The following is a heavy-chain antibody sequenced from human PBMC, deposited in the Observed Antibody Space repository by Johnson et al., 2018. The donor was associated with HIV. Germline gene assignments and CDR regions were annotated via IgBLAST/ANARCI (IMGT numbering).Heavy chain of an antibody. V-gene: IGHV3-33*03. Sequence: MQLVESGGGVVQPGKSLRLSCAASGFTFSSYGMHWVRQAPGKGLEWVAVIWYDGSEKYYVDSVKGRFTISRDNAKNSLYLQMNSLRAEDTAVYYCATQYNYRQPFDIWGQGTMVTVSS. CDR3: ATQYNYRQPFDI. CDR1: GFTFSSYG. D-gene: IGHD1-1*01. J-gene: IGHJ3*02. CDR2: IWYDGSEK.